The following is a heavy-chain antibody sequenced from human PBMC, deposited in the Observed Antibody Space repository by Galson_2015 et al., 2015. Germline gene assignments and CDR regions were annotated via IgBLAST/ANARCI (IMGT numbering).Heavy chain of an antibody. V-gene: IGHV1-2*06. CDR2: INPNSGGT. D-gene: IGHD5-18*01. CDR3: ARDLPAMASYYYYYGMDV. J-gene: IGHJ6*02. Sequence: SVKVSCKASGYTFTGYYMHWVRQAPGQGLEWMGRINPNSGGTNYAQKFQGRVTMTRDTSISTAYMELSRLRSDDTAVYYCARDLPAMASYYYYYGMDVWGQGTMVTVSS. CDR1: GYTFTGYY.